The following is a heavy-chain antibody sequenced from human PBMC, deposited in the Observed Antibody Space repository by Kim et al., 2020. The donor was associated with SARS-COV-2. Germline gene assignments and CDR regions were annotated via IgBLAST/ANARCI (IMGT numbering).Heavy chain of an antibody. Sequence: GGSLRLSCAASGFTFRDYAMHWVRQGPGKGLEWVSGISRDSKSIVYADSVKGRFTISRDNATKSLYLQMNSLRSEDTAVYYCARRQSGYPHYSYGLDLWGQGTTVTVSS. D-gene: IGHD6-25*01. J-gene: IGHJ6*02. CDR1: GFTFRDYA. CDR2: ISRDSKSI. CDR3: ARRQSGYPHYSYGLDL. V-gene: IGHV3-9*01.